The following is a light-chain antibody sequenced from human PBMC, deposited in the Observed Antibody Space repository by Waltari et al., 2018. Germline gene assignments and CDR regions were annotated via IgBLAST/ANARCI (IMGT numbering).Light chain of an antibody. Sequence: DIVMTQSPLSLPVTPGEPASISCRSSQSLLHSNGYNYLDWYLQKPGQSPQLLIYLGSNRASGVPDRFSGSGSGADFSLTISGLQAEDVAVYYCEQYYTTPFTFGQGTKVEIK. CDR3: EQYYTTPFT. V-gene: IGKV2-28*01. CDR2: LGS. CDR1: QSLLHSNGYNY. J-gene: IGKJ2*01.